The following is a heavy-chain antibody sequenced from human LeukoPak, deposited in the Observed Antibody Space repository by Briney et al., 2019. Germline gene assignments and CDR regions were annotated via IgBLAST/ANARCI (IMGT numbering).Heavy chain of an antibody. CDR1: GFTFSSYA. CDR3: ARELGYCSSTSCPFDY. Sequence: PGGSLRLSCAASGFTFSSYAMHWVRQAPGKGLEWVAVVSYDGSNKYYADSVKGRFTISRDNSKNTLHLQMNSLRAEDTAVYYCARELGYCSSTSCPFDYWGQGTLVTVSS. J-gene: IGHJ4*02. D-gene: IGHD2-2*01. V-gene: IGHV3-30*04. CDR2: VSYDGSNK.